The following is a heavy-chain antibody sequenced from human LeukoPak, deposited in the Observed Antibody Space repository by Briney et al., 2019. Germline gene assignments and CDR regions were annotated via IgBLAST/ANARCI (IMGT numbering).Heavy chain of an antibody. CDR2: INPSGGST. J-gene: IGHJ4*02. CDR1: GYSFINYY. V-gene: IGHV1-46*01. D-gene: IGHD1-7*01. CDR3: ARAWEAVAGNYGVIDY. Sequence: ASVTVSCKASGYSFINYYIHWVRQAPGQGLEWMGIINPSGGSTSYAQKFQGRVTMTRDMSTSTVYMELDTAVYYCARAWEAVAGNYGVIDYWGQGTLVTVSS.